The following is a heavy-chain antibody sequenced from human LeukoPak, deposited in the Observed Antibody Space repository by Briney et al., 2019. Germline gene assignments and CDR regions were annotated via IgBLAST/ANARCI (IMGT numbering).Heavy chain of an antibody. D-gene: IGHD2-15*01. Sequence: SVKVSCKASGGTFSSYAISWVRQAPGQGLEWMGGIIPIFGTANYAQKFQGRVTITADESTSTAYMELSSLRSEDTAVHYCARGGEIGYCSGGSCYCYWGQGTLVTVSS. J-gene: IGHJ4*02. CDR3: ARGGEIGYCSGGSCYCY. CDR1: GGTFSSYA. CDR2: IIPIFGTA. V-gene: IGHV1-69*01.